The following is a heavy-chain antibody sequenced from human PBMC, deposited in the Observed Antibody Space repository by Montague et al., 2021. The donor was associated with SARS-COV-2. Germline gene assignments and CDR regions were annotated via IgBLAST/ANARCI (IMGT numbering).Heavy chain of an antibody. J-gene: IGHJ4*02. CDR1: GGSFGDDH. V-gene: IGHV4-34*01. CDR2: IKQSRST. Sequence: SETLSLTCAVYGGSFGDDHWSRIRLPPGKGLERIGDIKQSRSTNSNPTPTSRVTISVATSRTQFSLTLTSVTAADTAVYFSARGPLSVPMIVVVFTPASYYFDYWGQGALVTVSS. CDR3: ARGPLSVPMIVVVFTPASYYFDY. D-gene: IGHD3-22*01.